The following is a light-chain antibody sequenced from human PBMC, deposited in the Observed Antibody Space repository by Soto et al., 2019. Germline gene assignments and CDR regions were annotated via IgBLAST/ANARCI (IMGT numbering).Light chain of an antibody. J-gene: IGKJ1*01. V-gene: IGKV1-5*03. CDR1: QSISSW. Sequence: DIQMTQSPSTLSASVGDRVTITCRASQSISSWLAWYQQKPGQAPKLLIYKASTLQSGVPSRFSGSGSGTEFTLAISSLQRDDSATYYCQQYNDNWTFGQGTKVEIK. CDR2: KAS. CDR3: QQYNDNWT.